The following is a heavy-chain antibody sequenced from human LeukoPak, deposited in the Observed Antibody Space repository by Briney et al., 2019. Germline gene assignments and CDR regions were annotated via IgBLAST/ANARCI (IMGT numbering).Heavy chain of an antibody. CDR1: GFTFSSYW. J-gene: IGHJ4*02. D-gene: IGHD6-19*01. Sequence: GGSLRLSCAASGFTFSSYWMHWVRQAPGKGLVWVSRINSDGSSTSYADPVKGRFTISRDNAKNTLYLQMNSLRAEDTAVYYCARGRYSSGWYYFDYWGQGTLVTVSS. V-gene: IGHV3-74*01. CDR2: INSDGSST. CDR3: ARGRYSSGWYYFDY.